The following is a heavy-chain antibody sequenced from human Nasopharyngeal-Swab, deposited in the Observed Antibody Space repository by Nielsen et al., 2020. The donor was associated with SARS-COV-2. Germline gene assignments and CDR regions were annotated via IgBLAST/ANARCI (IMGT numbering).Heavy chain of an antibody. CDR1: GGSIGTYY. CDR3: ARGYDFWGGSYPVY. CDR2: INHSGST. Sequence: SETLSLTCTVSGGSIGTYYWTWIRQPPGKGLEWIGEINHSGSTNYNPSLKSRLTISLETSKNEFSLRLISVTAADTAVYYCARGYDFWGGSYPVYWGQGTQVTVSS. D-gene: IGHD3-3*01. J-gene: IGHJ4*02. V-gene: IGHV4-34*01.